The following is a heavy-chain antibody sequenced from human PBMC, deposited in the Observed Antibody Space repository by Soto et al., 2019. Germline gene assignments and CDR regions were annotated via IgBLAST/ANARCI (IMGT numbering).Heavy chain of an antibody. J-gene: IGHJ4*02. CDR1: GFTFSSYG. D-gene: IGHD3-22*01. CDR2: IWYDGSNK. CDR3: ARDRNYYDSSGYSGY. V-gene: IGHV3-33*01. Sequence: QVQLVESGGGVVQPGRSLRLSCAASGFTFSSYGMHWVRQAPGKGLEWVAVIWYDGSNKYYADSVKGRFTISRDNSKNTLYLQMNSVRAEDTAVYYCARDRNYYDSSGYSGYWGQGTLVTVSS.